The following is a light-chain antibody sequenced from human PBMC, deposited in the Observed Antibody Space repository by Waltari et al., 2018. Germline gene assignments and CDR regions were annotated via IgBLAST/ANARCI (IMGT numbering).Light chain of an antibody. Sequence: QSALTQPASVSGSPGQSITISRSGTGRDVGVYNFVSWYPQHPGKAPKVIIYDVTNRPSGVSDRFSGSKSGNTASLTISGLQAEDEADYYCSSYTTTRVMFGGGTKVTVL. CDR1: GRDVGVYNF. V-gene: IGLV2-14*03. CDR3: SSYTTTRVM. J-gene: IGLJ3*02. CDR2: DVT.